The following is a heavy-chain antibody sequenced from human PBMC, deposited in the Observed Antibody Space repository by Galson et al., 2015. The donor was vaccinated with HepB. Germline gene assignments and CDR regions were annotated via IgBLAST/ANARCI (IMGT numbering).Heavy chain of an antibody. CDR3: ARESGCSGSAWGAN. J-gene: IGHJ4*02. Sequence: SLRLSCAASGFTFSSYDMNWVRQAPGKGLEWVSYTSSSGTTIYYADSVKGRFTISRDNAKNSLYLQMNSLRAEDTAVYYCARESGCSGSAWGANGGPGTLVTASP. CDR2: TSSSGTTI. V-gene: IGHV3-48*03. D-gene: IGHD6-25*01. CDR1: GFTFSSYD.